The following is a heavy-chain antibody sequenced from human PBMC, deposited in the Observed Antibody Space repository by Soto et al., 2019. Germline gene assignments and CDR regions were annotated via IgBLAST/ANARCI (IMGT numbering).Heavy chain of an antibody. J-gene: IGHJ4*02. CDR1: GFTFSIFA. Sequence: GGSLRLSCAASGFTFSIFAMSWVRQSPGKGLEWVSTISGSGGSTYYADAVKGRFTISRDNSMGTLYLQMKSLRVEDTAIYYCAKEVSLGSTVDLGYWGQGALVTVS. V-gene: IGHV3-23*01. CDR3: AKEVSLGSTVDLGY. D-gene: IGHD7-27*01. CDR2: ISGSGGST.